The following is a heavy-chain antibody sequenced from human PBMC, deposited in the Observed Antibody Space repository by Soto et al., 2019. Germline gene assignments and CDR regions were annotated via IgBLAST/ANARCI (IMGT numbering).Heavy chain of an antibody. Sequence: WGSLRLSCAASGFTFINYAIIFVRHAPLKGLEWVSSISGSGGSTFYSDSVKGRFTISGDSSKNTLYLNMNSLRAEDTAVYYCAKELSSMWFPLDYWGQGTLVTVSS. CDR2: ISGSGGST. CDR1: GFTFINYA. J-gene: IGHJ4*02. D-gene: IGHD6-13*01. V-gene: IGHV3-23*01. CDR3: AKELSSMWFPLDY.